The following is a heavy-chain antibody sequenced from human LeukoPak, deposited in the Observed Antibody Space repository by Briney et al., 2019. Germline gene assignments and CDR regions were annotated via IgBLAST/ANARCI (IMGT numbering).Heavy chain of an antibody. CDR1: GFTFSDYY. Sequence: GGSLRLSCAASGFTFSDYYMSWIRQAPGKGLEWVSYISSSGSTIYYADSVKGRFTISRDNAKNSLYLQMNSLRAEDTAVYYCARYYYDSSGSISLDYWGQGTLVTVSS. V-gene: IGHV3-11*04. D-gene: IGHD3-22*01. J-gene: IGHJ4*02. CDR2: ISSSGSTI. CDR3: ARYYYDSSGSISLDY.